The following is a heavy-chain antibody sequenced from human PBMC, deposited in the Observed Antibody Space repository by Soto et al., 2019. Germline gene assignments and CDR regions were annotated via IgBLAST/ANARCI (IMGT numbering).Heavy chain of an antibody. J-gene: IGHJ6*02. CDR3: ARETIAAAGTGYYYYGMDV. CDR2: ISSSSSYI. Sequence: GGSLRLSCAASGFTFSSDSMNWVRQAPGKGLEWVSSISSSSSYIYYADSVKGRFTISRDNAKNSLYLQMNSLRAEDTAVYYCARETIAAAGTGYYYYGMDVWGQGTTVTVSS. V-gene: IGHV3-21*01. CDR1: GFTFSSDS. D-gene: IGHD6-13*01.